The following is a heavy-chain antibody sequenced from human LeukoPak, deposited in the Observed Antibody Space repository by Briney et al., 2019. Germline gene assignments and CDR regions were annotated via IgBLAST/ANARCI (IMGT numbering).Heavy chain of an antibody. V-gene: IGHV3-21*01. CDR3: ARETWFGEPRTFDY. CDR1: GFTVSSNY. Sequence: GGSLRLSCAVSGFTVSSNYMSCVRQAPGKGLEWVSSISSSSSYIYYADSVKGRFTISRDNAKNSLYLQMNSLRAEDTAVYYCARETWFGEPRTFDYWGQGTLVTVSS. J-gene: IGHJ4*02. CDR2: ISSSSSYI. D-gene: IGHD3-10*01.